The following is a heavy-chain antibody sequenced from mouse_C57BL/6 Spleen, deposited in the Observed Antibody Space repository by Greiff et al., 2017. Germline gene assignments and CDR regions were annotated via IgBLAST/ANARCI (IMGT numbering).Heavy chain of an antibody. CDR1: GFNIKDYY. CDR2: IDPEDGET. V-gene: IGHV14-2*01. D-gene: IGHD1-1*01. CDR3: SSDGSSSNWYFDG. J-gene: IGHJ1*03. Sequence: EVQLQQSGAELVKPGASVKLSCTASGFNIKDYYMHWVKQRTEQGLEWIGRIDPEDGETKYAPKFQGKATITADTSTNTAYLQLSSLTSADTAVYCCSSDGSSSNWYFDGWGTGTKVTVSS.